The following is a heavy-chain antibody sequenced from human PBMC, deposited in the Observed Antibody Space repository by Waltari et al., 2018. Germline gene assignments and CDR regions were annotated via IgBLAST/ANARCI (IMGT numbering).Heavy chain of an antibody. J-gene: IGHJ5*02. CDR1: GFTFSRYA. V-gene: IGHV3-23*01. D-gene: IGHD2-15*01. Sequence: EVQLLESGGGLVQPGGSLRLSCAASGFTFSRYAMSWVRQAPGKGLEWVSTISSSGGSTYYADSVKGRFTISRDNSKNTLYLQMNSLRAEDTAVYYCAKAPCSGGSCYPFNWFDPWGQGTLVTVSS. CDR3: AKAPCSGGSCYPFNWFDP. CDR2: ISSSGGST.